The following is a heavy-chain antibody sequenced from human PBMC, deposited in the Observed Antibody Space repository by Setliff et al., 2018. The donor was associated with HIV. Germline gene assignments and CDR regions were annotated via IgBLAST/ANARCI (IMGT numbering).Heavy chain of an antibody. CDR1: GYTFIGDY. D-gene: IGHD5-12*01. Sequence: ASVKVSCKASGYTFIGDYMHWVRQAPGQGLEWMGWINPNSGGTNFAQKFQGRVTMTRDTSISTAYMELSRLRSDDTAVYYCAREGLATGAFDIWGQGTMVTVSS. CDR3: AREGLATGAFDI. J-gene: IGHJ3*02. V-gene: IGHV1-2*02. CDR2: INPNSGGT.